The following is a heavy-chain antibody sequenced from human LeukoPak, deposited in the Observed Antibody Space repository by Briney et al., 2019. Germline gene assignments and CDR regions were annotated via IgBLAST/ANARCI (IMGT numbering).Heavy chain of an antibody. CDR1: GGTFSSYA. D-gene: IGHD6-13*01. Sequence: SVKVSCKASGGTFSSYAISWVRQAPGQGLEWMGRIIPILGIANYAQKFQGRVTITADKSTSTAYMELSSLKSEDTAVYYCASIAAAGTQPPHYYYGMDVWGQGTTVTVSS. J-gene: IGHJ6*02. CDR2: IIPILGIA. V-gene: IGHV1-69*04. CDR3: ASIAAAGTQPPHYYYGMDV.